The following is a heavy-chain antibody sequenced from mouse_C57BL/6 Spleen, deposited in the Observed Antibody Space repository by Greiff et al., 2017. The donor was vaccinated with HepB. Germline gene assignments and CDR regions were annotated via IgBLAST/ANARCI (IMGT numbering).Heavy chain of an antibody. J-gene: IGHJ3*01. CDR2: IWRGGST. D-gene: IGHD1-1*01. V-gene: IGHV2-5*01. Sequence: QVQLQQSGPGLVQPSQRLSITCTVSGFSLTSYGVHWVRQSPGKGLEWLGVIWRGGSTDYNAAFMSRLSITKDNSKSQVFFKMNSLQADDTAIYYCAKNGYYGSSSFAYWGQGTLVTVSA. CDR3: AKNGYYGSSSFAY. CDR1: GFSLTSYG.